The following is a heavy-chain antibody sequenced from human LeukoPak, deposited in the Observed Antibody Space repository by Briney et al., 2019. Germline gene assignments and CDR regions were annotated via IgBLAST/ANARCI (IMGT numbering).Heavy chain of an antibody. Sequence: PGGSLRLSCAASGFTFSSYAMSWVRQAPGKGLEWVSAISGSGGSTYYADSVKGRFTISRDNSKNTLYLQMNSLRAEDTAVYYCARGRDYSSDAFDIWGQGTMVTVSS. D-gene: IGHD3-10*01. J-gene: IGHJ3*02. CDR2: ISGSGGST. V-gene: IGHV3-23*01. CDR1: GFTFSSYA. CDR3: ARGRDYSSDAFDI.